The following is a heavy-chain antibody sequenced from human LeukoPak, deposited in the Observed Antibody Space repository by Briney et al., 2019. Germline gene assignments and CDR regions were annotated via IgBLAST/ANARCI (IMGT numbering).Heavy chain of an antibody. J-gene: IGHJ2*01. D-gene: IGHD2-2*01. CDR3: ASVTCSSCSYWYFDL. V-gene: IGHV4-59*12. Sequence: PSETLSLTCTVSGDSISGYYWSWIRQPPGKGLEWVGYVHYSGRTNYNASLEGRVTMPLDTSKNQFSLKLNSVTAADTAVYYCASVTCSSCSYWYFDLWGRGTLVTVSS. CDR1: GDSISGYY. CDR2: VHYSGRT.